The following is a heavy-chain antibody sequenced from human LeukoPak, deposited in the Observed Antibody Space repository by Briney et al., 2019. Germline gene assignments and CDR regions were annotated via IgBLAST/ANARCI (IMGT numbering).Heavy chain of an antibody. CDR2: ISSSGSTI. D-gene: IGHD1-26*01. Sequence: PGGSLRLSCAASGFTFSSYDMNWVRQAPGKGLEWVSYISSSGSTIYYVDSVKGRLTISRDNAKNSLYLQMSGLRAEDTAAYYCARVSSGSYYILDYWGQGTLVTVSS. CDR1: GFTFSSYD. J-gene: IGHJ4*02. V-gene: IGHV3-48*03. CDR3: ARVSSGSYYILDY.